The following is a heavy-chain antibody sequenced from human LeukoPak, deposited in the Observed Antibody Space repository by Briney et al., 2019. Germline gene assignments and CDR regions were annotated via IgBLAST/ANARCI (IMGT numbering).Heavy chain of an antibody. Sequence: PSETLSLTCTVSGDSISSYFWNWIRQPAGKGLEWIGRTHISGSTNYNPSLKSRVTMSVDTSKNQFSLKLNSVTAADTAVYYCARGQYCSSTSCYMDYYYYYYMDVWGKGTTVTVSS. D-gene: IGHD2-2*02. J-gene: IGHJ6*03. CDR3: ARGQYCSSTSCYMDYYYYYYMDV. V-gene: IGHV4-4*07. CDR2: THISGST. CDR1: GDSISSYF.